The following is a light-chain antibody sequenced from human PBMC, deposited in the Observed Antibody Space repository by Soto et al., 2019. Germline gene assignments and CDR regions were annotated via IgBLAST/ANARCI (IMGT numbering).Light chain of an antibody. CDR1: SSDVGGYNY. Sequence: QSVLTQPASVSGSPGQSITISCTGTSSDVGGYNYVSWYQQYPGKAPKLMIYEVTNRPSGVSNRFSGSKSGNTASLTISGLQAEDEADYYCSSYTSGNTYVFGTGTKVTVL. J-gene: IGLJ1*01. V-gene: IGLV2-14*01. CDR2: EVT. CDR3: SSYTSGNTYV.